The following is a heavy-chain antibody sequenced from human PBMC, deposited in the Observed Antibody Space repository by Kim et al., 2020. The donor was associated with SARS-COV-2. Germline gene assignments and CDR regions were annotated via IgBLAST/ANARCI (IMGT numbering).Heavy chain of an antibody. D-gene: IGHD2-15*01. V-gene: IGHV3-33*01. CDR2: IWYDGSNK. J-gene: IGHJ4*02. CDR3: ARDNRVDYYFDY. CDR1: GFTFSSYG. Sequence: GGSLRLSCAASGFTFSSYGMHWVRQAPGKGLEWVAVIWYDGSNKYYADSVKGRFTISRDNSKNTLYLQMNSLRAEDTAVYYCARDNRVDYYFDYWGQGTLVTVSS.